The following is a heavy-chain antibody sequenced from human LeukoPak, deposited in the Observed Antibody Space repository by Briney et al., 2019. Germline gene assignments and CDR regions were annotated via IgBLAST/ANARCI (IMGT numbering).Heavy chain of an antibody. D-gene: IGHD4-17*01. CDR3: AFGQGYGDYNLPFDY. CDR1: GYTFTSYY. V-gene: IGHV1-46*01. CDR2: INPSGGST. Sequence: ASVKVSCKASGYTFTSYYMHWVRQAPGQGLEWMGIINPSGGSTSYAQKFQGRVTMTRDTSTSTVYMELSSLRSEDAAVYYCAFGQGYGDYNLPFDYWGQGTLVTVSS. J-gene: IGHJ4*02.